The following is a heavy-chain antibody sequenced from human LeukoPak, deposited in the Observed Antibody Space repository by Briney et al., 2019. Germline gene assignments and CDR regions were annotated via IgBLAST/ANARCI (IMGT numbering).Heavy chain of an antibody. CDR2: IKHDGSEK. J-gene: IGHJ4*02. CDR3: ARQPIYEAYFDF. CDR1: GFPFDRYW. D-gene: IGHD3-16*01. Sequence: GGSLRLSCVASGFPFDRYWMSWVRQAPGKGLEWVAKIKHDGSEKNFVDSVKGRFTISRDNAENSLFLQMNSLRADDTAVYFCARQPIYEAYFDFWGQGTLVTVSS. V-gene: IGHV3-7*01.